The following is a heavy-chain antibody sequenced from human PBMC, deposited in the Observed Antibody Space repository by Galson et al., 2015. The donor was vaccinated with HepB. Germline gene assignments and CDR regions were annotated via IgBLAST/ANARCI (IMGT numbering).Heavy chain of an antibody. D-gene: IGHD2-2*01. CDR3: ATVCSSIRCRDY. J-gene: IGHJ4*02. Sequence: SETLSLTCTVSGGSISSSSYFWGWIRQPPGKGLEWIGSIYYSGSTYYNSSLKSRVTMSVDTSKNQFSLKLSSVTAADTAVYYCATVCSSIRCRDYWGQGTLVTVSS. CDR1: GGSISSSSYF. CDR2: IYYSGST. V-gene: IGHV4-39*01.